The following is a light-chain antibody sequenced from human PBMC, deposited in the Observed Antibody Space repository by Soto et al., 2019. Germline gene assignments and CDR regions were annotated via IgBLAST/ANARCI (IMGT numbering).Light chain of an antibody. CDR3: KSYDTRLRGYV. CDR1: SSNIGAGYD. J-gene: IGLJ1*01. V-gene: IGLV1-40*01. Sequence: QSVLTQPPSVSGAPGQRVTISCTGSSSNIGAGYDVHWYQQLPGTAPKLLIYGNSNRPSGVPDRFSCSRSGTSASLAITGLQAEDEADYYCKSYDTRLRGYVSGPGTKVPVL. CDR2: GNS.